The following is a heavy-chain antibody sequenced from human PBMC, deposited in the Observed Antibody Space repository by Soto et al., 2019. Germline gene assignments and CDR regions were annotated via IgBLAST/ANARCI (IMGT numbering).Heavy chain of an antibody. CDR1: GGTFSSYA. D-gene: IGHD1-7*01. CDR2: IIPIFGTA. V-gene: IGHV1-69*13. CDR3: ARGTELAPSYYYGMDV. J-gene: IGHJ6*02. Sequence: GASVKVSCKASGGTFSSYAISWVRQAPGQGLEWMGGIIPIFGTANYAQKFQGRVTITADESTSTAYMELSSLRSEDTAVYYCARGTELAPSYYYGMDVWGQGTTVTVSS.